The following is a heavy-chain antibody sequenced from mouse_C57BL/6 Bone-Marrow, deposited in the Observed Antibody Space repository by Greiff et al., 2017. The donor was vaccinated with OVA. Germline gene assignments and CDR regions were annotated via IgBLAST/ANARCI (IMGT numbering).Heavy chain of an antibody. Sequence: QVQLQQSGAELARPGASVKMSCKASGYTFTSYTMHWVKQRPGQGLEWIGFINPSSGYTKYNQKFKDKATLTADKSSSTAYMQLSSLTSEDATVYYCAKTFYFDYWGQGTTLTVSS. J-gene: IGHJ2*01. CDR1: GYTFTSYT. CDR3: AKTFYFDY. CDR2: INPSSGYT. V-gene: IGHV1-4*01.